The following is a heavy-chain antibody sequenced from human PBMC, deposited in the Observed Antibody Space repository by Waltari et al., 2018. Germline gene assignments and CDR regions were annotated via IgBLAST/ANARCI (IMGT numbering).Heavy chain of an antibody. V-gene: IGHV5-51*01. J-gene: IGHJ4*02. CDR2: VRPDNSDT. Sequence: QLVQSGTEVKKPGESLKISCKTSGYSFNKYWIGGVRQMPGKGLEWMGIVRPDNSDTRYSPSFRGQVTISADKSISIAYLQWSSLKASDTAIYYCARHTEDDNGDDWGQGTLVTVSS. CDR1: GYSFNKYW. CDR3: ARHTEDDNGDD. D-gene: IGHD1-1*01.